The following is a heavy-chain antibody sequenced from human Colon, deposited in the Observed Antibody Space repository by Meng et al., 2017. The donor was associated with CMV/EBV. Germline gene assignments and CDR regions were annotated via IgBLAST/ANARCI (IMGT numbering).Heavy chain of an antibody. D-gene: IGHD1-14*01. J-gene: IGHJ4*02. Sequence: GESLKISCAASGEFTFSSYEMNWVRQGPGKGLEWVSVIYDTGRTYYADSVKGRFTVSRDESKNTVFLQMNSLRAEDTAVYYCASHTHYAGNPPGTHNCWGQGTLVTV. CDR2: IYDTGRT. CDR1: GEFTFSSYE. V-gene: IGHV3-53*01. CDR3: ASHTHYAGNPPGTHNC.